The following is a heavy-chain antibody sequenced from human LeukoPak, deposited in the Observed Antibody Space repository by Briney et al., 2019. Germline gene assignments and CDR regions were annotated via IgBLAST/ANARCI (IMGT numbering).Heavy chain of an antibody. V-gene: IGHV1-46*01. CDR3: ARGPYDYYDSSGYHEDY. J-gene: IGHJ4*02. D-gene: IGHD3-22*01. CDR2: INPSGSST. CDR1: GYTFTSYY. Sequence: ASVKVSCKAPGYTFTSYYMHWVRQAPGQGLEWMGIINPSGSSTSYAQKFQGRVTMTSDTSTSTVYMELSSLRSEDTAVYYCARGPYDYYDSSGYHEDYWGQGTLVTVSS.